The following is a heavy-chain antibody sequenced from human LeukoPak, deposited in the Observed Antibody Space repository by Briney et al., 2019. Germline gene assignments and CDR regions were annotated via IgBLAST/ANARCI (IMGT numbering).Heavy chain of an antibody. Sequence: GGSLRLSCADSGFTFSGSAIHWVRQASGKGLEWVGRIRSKAKSYATAYAASVKGRFTISRDDSKNTAYLQMNSLKTEDTAVYYCTKLGDYSNSDRGYWGQGTLVTVSS. J-gene: IGHJ4*02. V-gene: IGHV3-73*01. D-gene: IGHD4-11*01. CDR2: IRSKAKSYAT. CDR3: TKLGDYSNSDRGY. CDR1: GFTFSGSA.